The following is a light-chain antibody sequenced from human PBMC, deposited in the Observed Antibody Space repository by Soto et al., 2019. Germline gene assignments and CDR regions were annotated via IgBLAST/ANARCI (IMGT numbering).Light chain of an antibody. Sequence: EIVLTQSPATLSLSPGERATLSCRASQSVSSYFAWYQQKPGQAPRLLIYDTSNRATGIPARFSGRGSGTDFTLTISSLEPEDFAVYYCQQRYGWPLTFGGGAKVEIK. CDR1: QSVSSY. V-gene: IGKV3-11*01. CDR3: QQRYGWPLT. J-gene: IGKJ4*01. CDR2: DTS.